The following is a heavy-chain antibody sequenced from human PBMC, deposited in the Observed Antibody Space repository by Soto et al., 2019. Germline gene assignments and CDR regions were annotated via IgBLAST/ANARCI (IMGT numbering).Heavy chain of an antibody. CDR3: ARVEGGSSGVFFDY. J-gene: IGHJ4*02. CDR2: IYYSGST. D-gene: IGHD6-6*01. V-gene: IGHV4-30-4*01. Sequence: SETLSLTCTVSGGSISSGDYYWSWIRQPPGEGLEWIGYIYYSGSTYYNPSLKSRVTISVDTSKNQFSLKLSSVTAADTAVYYCARVEGGSSGVFFDYWGQGTLVTVSS. CDR1: GGSISSGDYY.